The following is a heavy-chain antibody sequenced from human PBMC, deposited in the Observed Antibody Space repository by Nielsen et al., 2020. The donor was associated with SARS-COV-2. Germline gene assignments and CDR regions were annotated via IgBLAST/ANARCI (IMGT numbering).Heavy chain of an antibody. Sequence: GGSLRLSCAASGFPFDDYAMHWARQAPGKGLEWVSGISWNSGSIGYADSVKGRFTISRDNAKNTLYLQMNSLRAEDTAVYYCGKDISVILTDYYGMDVWGQGTTVTVSS. CDR3: GKDISVILTDYYGMDV. V-gene: IGHV3-9*01. CDR2: ISWNSGSI. CDR1: GFPFDDYA. J-gene: IGHJ6*02. D-gene: IGHD3-9*01.